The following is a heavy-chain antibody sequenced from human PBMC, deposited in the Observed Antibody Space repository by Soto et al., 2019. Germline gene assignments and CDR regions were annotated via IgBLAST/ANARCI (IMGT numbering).Heavy chain of an antibody. CDR3: AKDGRGSGSHYNSSGY. CDR2: IYSTGTT. D-gene: IGHD3-10*01. CDR1: GFTVGNNY. Sequence: EVQLVESGGGLIQPGGSLKLSCAASGFTVGNNYMSWVRQAPGKGLEWVSLIYSTGTTKYADSVKGLFTVSRDNAKNTLYLQMNSLRAEDTAVYYCAKDGRGSGSHYNSSGYWGQGTLVSVSS. V-gene: IGHV3-53*01. J-gene: IGHJ4*02.